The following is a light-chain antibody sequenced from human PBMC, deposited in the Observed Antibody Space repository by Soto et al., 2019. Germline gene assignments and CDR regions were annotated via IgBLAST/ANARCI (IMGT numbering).Light chain of an antibody. CDR1: QGISNY. Sequence: DIQMTQSPSSLSASVGDRVTITRRASQGISNYLAWYQQKPGKVPKLLIYAASTLQSGVPSRFSGSGSGTDFNLTISSLQPEDVATYYCQKYNSAPLTVGEGTKVDIK. CDR2: AAS. J-gene: IGKJ4*01. CDR3: QKYNSAPLT. V-gene: IGKV1-27*01.